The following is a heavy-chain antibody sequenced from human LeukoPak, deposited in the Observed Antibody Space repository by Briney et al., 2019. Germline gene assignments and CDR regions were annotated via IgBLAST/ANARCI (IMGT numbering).Heavy chain of an antibody. CDR2: INPDSGGT. J-gene: IGHJ4*02. CDR1: GYMFIANY. D-gene: IGHD4-11*01. CDR3: ARDVNLQSHFFDY. Sequence: ASVKVSCKASGYMFIANYMRWVRRAPGQGLEWMGWINPDSGGTTYAQQFRGRVTMTRDTSNNTVYLELSSLRSDDTAVYYCARDVNLQSHFFDYWGQGTLVTVSS. V-gene: IGHV1-2*02.